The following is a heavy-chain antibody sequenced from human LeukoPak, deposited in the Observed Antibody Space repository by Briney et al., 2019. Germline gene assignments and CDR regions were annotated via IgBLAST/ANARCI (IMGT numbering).Heavy chain of an antibody. J-gene: IGHJ4*02. V-gene: IGHV1-24*01. D-gene: IGHD3-9*01. CDR2: FDPEDGET. Sequence: ASAKVSCKVSGYTLTELSMHWVRQAPGKGLEWMGGFDPEDGETIYAQKFQGRVTMTEDTSTDTAYMELSSLRSEDTAVYYCATLTNILTGYPTGRDYWGQGTLVTVSS. CDR3: ATLTNILTGYPTGRDY. CDR1: GYTLTELS.